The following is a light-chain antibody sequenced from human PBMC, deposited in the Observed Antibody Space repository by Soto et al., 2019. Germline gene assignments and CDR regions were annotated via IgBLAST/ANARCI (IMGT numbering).Light chain of an antibody. CDR2: EAN. J-gene: IGLJ1*01. CDR1: SSDVGSYNL. V-gene: IGLV2-23*01. Sequence: QSALTQPASVSGSPGQSITISCTGTSSDVGSYNLVSWYQQHPGKAPKLIIYEANKRPSGISNRFSGSESGNTASLTISGLQPEDEADYYCCSYASRDSYVFGTGTKVIVL. CDR3: CSYASRDSYV.